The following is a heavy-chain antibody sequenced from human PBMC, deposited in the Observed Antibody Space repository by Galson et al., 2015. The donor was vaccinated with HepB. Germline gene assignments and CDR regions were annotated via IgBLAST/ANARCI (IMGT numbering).Heavy chain of an antibody. D-gene: IGHD2-15*01. CDR2: IYPGDSDT. V-gene: IGHV5-51*01. J-gene: IGHJ4*02. CDR3: ARHGVAGSSWSYFDY. Sequence: QSGAEVKKPGESLKISCKGSGDTFTNYWIGWVRQMPGEGLEWMGIIYPGDSDTRYSPSFQGQVTISADKSISTAYLQWSSLKASDTAMYYCARHGVAGSSWSYFDYWGPGTLVTVSS. CDR1: GDTFTNYW.